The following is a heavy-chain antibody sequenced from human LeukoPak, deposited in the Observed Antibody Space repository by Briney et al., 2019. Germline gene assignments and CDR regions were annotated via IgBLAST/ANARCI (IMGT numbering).Heavy chain of an antibody. CDR2: IIPIFGTA. D-gene: IGHD5-12*01. J-gene: IGHJ4*02. Sequence: ASVKVSCKASGGTFSSYAISWVRQAPGQGLERMGGIIPIFGTANYAQKFQGRVTITTDESTSTAYMELSSLRSEDTAVYYCARALRGYSGYAAPSFDYWGQGTLVTVSS. V-gene: IGHV1-69*05. CDR1: GGTFSSYA. CDR3: ARALRGYSGYAAPSFDY.